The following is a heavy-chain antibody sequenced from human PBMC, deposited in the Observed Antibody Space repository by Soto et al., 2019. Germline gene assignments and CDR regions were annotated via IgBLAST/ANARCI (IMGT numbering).Heavy chain of an antibody. D-gene: IGHD1-1*01. V-gene: IGHV1-69*12. CDR1: GGTFSTSA. CDR3: ARDKDRLQLGGNYYYILDV. Sequence: QVQLVQSGAEVKNPGSSVKVSCKASGGTFSTSAISWVRQAPGQGLEWVGGIMPVFPTPDYAQNFQGRVTITADESTTTAYLERTSLRADDTAVYYCARDKDRLQLGGNYYYILDVWGQGTAITVSS. J-gene: IGHJ6*02. CDR2: IMPVFPTP.